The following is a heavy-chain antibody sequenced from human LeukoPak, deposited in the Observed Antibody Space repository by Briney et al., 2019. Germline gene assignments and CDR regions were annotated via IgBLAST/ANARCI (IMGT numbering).Heavy chain of an antibody. V-gene: IGHV1-46*01. CDR1: GYTFTSYY. J-gene: IGHJ4*02. CDR2: INPSGGST. Sequence: ASVKVSCKASGYTFTSYYMRWVRQAPGQGLEWMGIINPSGGSTSYAQKFQGRVTMTRDMSTSTVYMELSSLRSEDTAVYYCARGPLRYCSGGSCYSDYWGQGTLVTVSS. CDR3: ARGPLRYCSGGSCYSDY. D-gene: IGHD2-15*01.